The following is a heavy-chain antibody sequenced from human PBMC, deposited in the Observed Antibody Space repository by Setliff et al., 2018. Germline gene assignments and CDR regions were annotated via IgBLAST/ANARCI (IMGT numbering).Heavy chain of an antibody. J-gene: IGHJ6*04. Sequence: GGSLRLSCAASGFTFSSYTMNWVRQAPGQGLEWVSVIYSGGSTYYTDSVKGRFTISRDNSKNTLYLQMNSLRAEDTAVYYCARGIVVVPAALDVWGKGTTVTVSS. D-gene: IGHD2-2*01. V-gene: IGHV3-66*02. CDR2: IYSGGST. CDR3: ARGIVVVPAALDV. CDR1: GFTFSSYT.